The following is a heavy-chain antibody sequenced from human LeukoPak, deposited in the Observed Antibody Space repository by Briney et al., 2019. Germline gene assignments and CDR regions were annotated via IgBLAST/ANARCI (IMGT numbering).Heavy chain of an antibody. V-gene: IGHV3-7*04. CDR3: ARVLWFGGIYYFGY. Sequence: TGGSVRLSCAASGFSFRSFWMSWVRQAPGKGLEWVASIKEDGSDKYYVESVKGRFTISRENARNSLYLQMNSLRAEDTAVYYCARVLWFGGIYYFGYRGQGTLVTVSS. J-gene: IGHJ4*02. D-gene: IGHD3-10*01. CDR1: GFSFRSFW. CDR2: IKEDGSDK.